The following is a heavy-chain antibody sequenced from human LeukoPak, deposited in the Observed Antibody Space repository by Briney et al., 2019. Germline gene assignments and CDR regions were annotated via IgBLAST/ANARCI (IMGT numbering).Heavy chain of an antibody. Sequence: PGGSLRLSCAASGFTFSSYAMSWVRQAPGKGLEWVSVINTDGTTTSYADSVKGRFTISRDNAKNTLYLQMNSLRGEDTAVYYCLSSTSWYWGQGTLVTVSS. CDR3: LSSTSWY. J-gene: IGHJ4*02. CDR1: GFTFSSYA. CDR2: INTDGTTT. V-gene: IGHV3-74*01. D-gene: IGHD2-2*01.